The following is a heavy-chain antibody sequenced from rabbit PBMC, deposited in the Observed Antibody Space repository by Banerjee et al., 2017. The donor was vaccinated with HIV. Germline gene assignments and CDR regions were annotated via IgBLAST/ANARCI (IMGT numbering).Heavy chain of an antibody. CDR2: IAAGSGGTT. V-gene: IGHV1S45*01. J-gene: IGHJ6*01. Sequence: QEQLEESGGGLVQPGASLTLTCKASGIDFSNYNFMCWVRQAPGKGLEWIACIAAGSGGTTYYATWAKGRFTISKTSSTTVTLQMTSLTAADTATYFCARDAGTSFSTYGMDLWGQGTLVTVS. CDR1: GIDFSNYNF. CDR3: ARDAGTSFSTYGMDL. D-gene: IGHD8-1*01.